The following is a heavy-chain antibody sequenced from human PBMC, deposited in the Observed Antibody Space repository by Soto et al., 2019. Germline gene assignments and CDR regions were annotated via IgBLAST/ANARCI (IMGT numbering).Heavy chain of an antibody. D-gene: IGHD3-22*01. Sequence: GGSLRLSCAASGFTFSDYYMSWIRQAPGKGLEWLSYISGSSDNTNYADSVKGRFTISRDNAKKSLYLEMNSLRAEGTAVYYCATITMMTWGQGTLVTVSS. V-gene: IGHV3-11*06. CDR3: ATITMMT. CDR1: GFTFSDYY. CDR2: ISGSSDNT. J-gene: IGHJ5*02.